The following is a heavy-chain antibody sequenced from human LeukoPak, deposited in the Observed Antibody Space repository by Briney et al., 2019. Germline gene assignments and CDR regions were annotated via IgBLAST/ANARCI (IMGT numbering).Heavy chain of an antibody. J-gene: IGHJ3*01. CDR2: ISTSGST. V-gene: IGHV4-4*07. CDR3: AGGSYGGSGQAAFDV. D-gene: IGHD4-23*01. Sequence: SSETLSLTCTVSGGSISSYYWSWIRQPAGKGLEWIGRISTSGSTNYNPSLKSRVTMSVDTSKNQFSLKLRSVTAADTAVYYCAGGSYGGSGQAAFDVWGQGTMVTVSS. CDR1: GGSISSYY.